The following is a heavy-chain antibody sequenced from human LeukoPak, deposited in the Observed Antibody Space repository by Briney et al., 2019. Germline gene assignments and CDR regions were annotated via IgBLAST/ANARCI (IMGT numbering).Heavy chain of an antibody. Sequence: QPGRSLRLSCAATGFTFSSYGMHWVRQAPGKGLEGVAVIWYDGSNKYYADSVKGRFTISRDNSKNTLYLQMNSLRAEDTAVYYCARGPGYYDILTGYSQYYFDYWGQGTLVTVSS. D-gene: IGHD3-9*01. J-gene: IGHJ4*02. CDR3: ARGPGYYDILTGYSQYYFDY. V-gene: IGHV3-33*01. CDR2: IWYDGSNK. CDR1: GFTFSSYG.